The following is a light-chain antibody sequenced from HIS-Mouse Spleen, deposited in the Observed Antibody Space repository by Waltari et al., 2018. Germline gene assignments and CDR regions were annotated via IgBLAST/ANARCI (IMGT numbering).Light chain of an antibody. CDR1: QDISNY. CDR3: QQYDNLPIT. J-gene: IGKJ5*01. Sequence: DIRMTQSPSSLSASVGDRVTITCQASQDISNYLNWYQQKPGKAPKLLIYDASNLETGVQSRFSGSGSGTDFTLTISSLQPEDIATYYCQQYDNLPITFGQGTRLEIK. CDR2: DAS. V-gene: IGKV1-33*01.